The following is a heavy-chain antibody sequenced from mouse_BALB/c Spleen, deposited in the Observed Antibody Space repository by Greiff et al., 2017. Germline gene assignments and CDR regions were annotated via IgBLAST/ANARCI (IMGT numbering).Heavy chain of an antibody. CDR3: ARSHAPWFAY. Sequence: QVQLKQSAAELARPGASVKMSCKASGYTFTSYTMHWVKQRPGQGLEWIGYINPSSGYTEYNQKFKDKTTLTADKSSSTAYMQLSSLTSEDSAVYYCARSHAPWFAYWGQGTLVTVSA. V-gene: IGHV1-4*02. J-gene: IGHJ3*01. CDR2: INPSSGYT. CDR1: GYTFTSYT.